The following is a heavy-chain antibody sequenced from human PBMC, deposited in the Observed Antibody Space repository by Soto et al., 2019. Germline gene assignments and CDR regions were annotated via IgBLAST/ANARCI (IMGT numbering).Heavy chain of an antibody. D-gene: IGHD3-10*01. J-gene: IGHJ6*02. Sequence: PAETLSLTCTVSGGSVSSGTSYFVGIRQRPWKGLEWIGIIYYSGNTYYNPSLKRRVTISVDTSKNQFSLNLSSVTAADTAVYYCARRGEMERNYYAMDVWGQGTTVTVSS. V-gene: IGHV4-39*01. CDR1: GGSVSSGTSY. CDR3: ARRGEMERNYYAMDV. CDR2: IYYSGNT.